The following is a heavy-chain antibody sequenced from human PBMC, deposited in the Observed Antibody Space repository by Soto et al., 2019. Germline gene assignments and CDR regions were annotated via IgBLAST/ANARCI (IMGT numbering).Heavy chain of an antibody. V-gene: IGHV1-69*13. D-gene: IGHD3-22*01. Sequence: ASVKVCSEASGGTFGSYSFSWVRQASGLGLEWMGGIVPPFGRGNYAQKFQGRVTITADESTSTVYMELNRLRSEDSAVYFCARGAWAHDTSGYYLFDYWGQGTRVTVSS. J-gene: IGHJ4*02. CDR1: GGTFGSYS. CDR2: IVPPFGRG. CDR3: ARGAWAHDTSGYYLFDY.